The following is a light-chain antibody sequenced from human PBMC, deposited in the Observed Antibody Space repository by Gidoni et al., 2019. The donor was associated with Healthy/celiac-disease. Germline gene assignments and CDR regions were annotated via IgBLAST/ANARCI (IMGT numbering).Light chain of an antibody. V-gene: IGKV1-39*01. CDR3: QQSYSTPMYT. CDR1: QSISSY. Sequence: IQMTQSPSSLSAFVGDRVTITCRASQSISSYLNWYQQKPGNAPKLLIYAASSLQSRVPSRFRGSGSGTDFTLTISGLQPEYFATYYCQQSYSTPMYTFGQWTKLEIK. J-gene: IGKJ2*01. CDR2: AAS.